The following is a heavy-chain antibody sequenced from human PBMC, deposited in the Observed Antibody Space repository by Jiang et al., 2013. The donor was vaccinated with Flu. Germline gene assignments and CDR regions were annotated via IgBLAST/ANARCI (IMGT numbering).Heavy chain of an antibody. CDR1: GYSFTSYW. D-gene: IGHD6-19*01. Sequence: SGAEVKKPGESLKISCKGSGYSFTSYWIGWVRQMPGKGLEWMGIIYPGDSDTRYSPSFQGQVTISADKSISTAYLQWSSLKASDTAMYYCARPRIAVPKTPDAFDIWGQGTMVTVSS. CDR3: ARPRIAVPKTPDAFDI. V-gene: IGHV5-51*01. CDR2: IYPGDSDT. J-gene: IGHJ3*02.